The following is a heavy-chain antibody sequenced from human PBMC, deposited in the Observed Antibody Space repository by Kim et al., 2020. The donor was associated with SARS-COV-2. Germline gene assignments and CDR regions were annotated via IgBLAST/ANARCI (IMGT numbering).Heavy chain of an antibody. V-gene: IGHV1-8*01. D-gene: IGHD3-10*01. CDR2: MNPNSGNT. J-gene: IGHJ4*02. CDR1: GYTFTSYD. CDR3: ARRGKPWRGSGSPEGGHPNGY. Sequence: ASVKVSCKASGYTFTSYDINWVRQATGQGLEWMGWMNPNSGNTGYAQKFQGRVTMTRNTSISTAYMELSSLRSEDTAVYYCARRGKPWRGSGSPEGGHPNGYWGPGTLVTVSS.